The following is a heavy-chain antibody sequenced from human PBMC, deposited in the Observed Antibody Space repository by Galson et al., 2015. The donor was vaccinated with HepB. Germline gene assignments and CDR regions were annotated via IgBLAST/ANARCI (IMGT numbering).Heavy chain of an antibody. Sequence: SVKVSCKASGGTFSSYAISWVRQAPGQGLEWMGRIIPILGIANYAQKFQGRVTITADKSTSTAYMELSSLRSEDTAVYYCARAACSGGSCLVDYWGQGTLVTVSS. V-gene: IGHV1-69*04. J-gene: IGHJ4*02. CDR2: IIPILGIA. D-gene: IGHD2-15*01. CDR3: ARAACSGGSCLVDY. CDR1: GGTFSSYA.